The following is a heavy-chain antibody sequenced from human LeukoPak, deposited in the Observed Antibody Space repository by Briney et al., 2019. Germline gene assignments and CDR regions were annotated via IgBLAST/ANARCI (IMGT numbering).Heavy chain of an antibody. CDR2: IYYSGST. J-gene: IGHJ4*02. CDR1: GASISSYY. V-gene: IGHV4-59*08. CDR3: ARSGRGYSYGPMYYFDY. Sequence: SETLSLTCTVSGASISSYYWSWIRQPPGKGLEWIGYIYYSGSTNYNPSLKSRVTISVDTSKNQFSLKLRSVTAADTAVYYCARSGRGYSYGPMYYFDYWGQGTLVTVSS. D-gene: IGHD5-18*01.